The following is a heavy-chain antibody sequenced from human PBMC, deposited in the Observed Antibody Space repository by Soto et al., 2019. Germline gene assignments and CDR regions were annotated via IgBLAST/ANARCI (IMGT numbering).Heavy chain of an antibody. Sequence: SVKVSCTASGGTFSSYAISWVRQAPGQGLEWMGGIIPIFGTANYAQKFQGRVTITADESTSTAYMELSSLRSEDTAVYYCARAPDYGLTRWFDPWGQGTLVTVSS. J-gene: IGHJ5*02. D-gene: IGHD4-17*01. V-gene: IGHV1-69*13. CDR3: ARAPDYGLTRWFDP. CDR2: IIPIFGTA. CDR1: GGTFSSYA.